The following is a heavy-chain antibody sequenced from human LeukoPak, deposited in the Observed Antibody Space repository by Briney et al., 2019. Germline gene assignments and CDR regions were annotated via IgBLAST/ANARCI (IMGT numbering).Heavy chain of an antibody. CDR2: ISSSSSYI. J-gene: IGHJ4*02. V-gene: IGHV3-21*01. D-gene: IGHD3-10*01. Sequence: PGGSLRLSCAASGFTFSSYSMNWVRQAPGKGLEWVSSISSSSSYIYYADSVKGRFTISRDNAKNSLYLQMNSLRAEDTAVYYCARGGTLLWFRELLSPAPHDYWGQGTLVTVSS. CDR3: ARGGTLLWFRELLSPAPHDY. CDR1: GFTFSSYS.